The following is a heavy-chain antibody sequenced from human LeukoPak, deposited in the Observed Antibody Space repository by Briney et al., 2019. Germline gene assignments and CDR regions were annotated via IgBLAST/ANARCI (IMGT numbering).Heavy chain of an antibody. CDR2: ISSSSSYI. Sequence: GGSLRLSCAASGFTFSTYGMLWVRQAPGKGLEWVSSISSSSSYIYYADSVKGRFTISRDNAKNSLYLQMNSLRAEDTAVYYCARDLGYSSSWYIARLDYWGQGTLVTVSS. D-gene: IGHD6-13*01. CDR1: GFTFSTYG. J-gene: IGHJ4*02. CDR3: ARDLGYSSSWYIARLDY. V-gene: IGHV3-21*01.